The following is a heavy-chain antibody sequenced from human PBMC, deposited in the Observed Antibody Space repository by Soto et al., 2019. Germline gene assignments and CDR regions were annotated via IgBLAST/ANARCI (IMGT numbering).Heavy chain of an antibody. V-gene: IGHV3-23*01. CDR2: ISGSGGST. CDR3: AKDGGYYLSYGMDV. J-gene: IGHJ6*02. D-gene: IGHD3-3*01. CDR1: GFTFSSYA. Sequence: GGSLRLSCAASGFTFSSYAMSWVRQAPGKGLEWVSAISGSGGSTYYADSVKGRFTISRDNSKNTLYLQMNSLRAEDTAVYYCAKDGGYYLSYGMDVWGQGTTVTVS.